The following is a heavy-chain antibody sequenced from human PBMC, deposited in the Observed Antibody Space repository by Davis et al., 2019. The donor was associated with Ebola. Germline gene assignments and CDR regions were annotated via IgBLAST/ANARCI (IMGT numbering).Heavy chain of an antibody. V-gene: IGHV4-59*12. D-gene: IGHD3-3*01. CDR2: IYYTGST. Sequence: SETLSLTCTVSGGSFSSYFWSWIRQPPGKGLEWIGYIYYTGSTNYNPSLKSRVTISVDTSNNQFSLKLSSVTAADTAVYYCARYWFWSANWFDPWGQGTLVTVSS. CDR1: GGSFSSYF. J-gene: IGHJ5*02. CDR3: ARYWFWSANWFDP.